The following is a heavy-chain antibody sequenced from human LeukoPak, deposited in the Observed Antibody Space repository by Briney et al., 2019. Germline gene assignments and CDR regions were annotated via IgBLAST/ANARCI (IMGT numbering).Heavy chain of an antibody. D-gene: IGHD2-15*01. V-gene: IGHV4-59*01. CDR2: IYYSGST. CDR3: VRGYCSGGSCYLPIFDY. CDR1: SGSISSYY. J-gene: IGHJ4*02. Sequence: SETLSLTCTVSSGSISSYYWSWIRQPPGKGLEWIGYIYYSGSTNYNPSLKSRVTISVDTSKNQFSLKLSSVTAADTAVYYCVRGYCSGGSCYLPIFDYWGQGTLVTVSS.